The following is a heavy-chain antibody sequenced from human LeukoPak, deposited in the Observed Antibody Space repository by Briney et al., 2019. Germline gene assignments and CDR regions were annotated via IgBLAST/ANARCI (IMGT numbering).Heavy chain of an antibody. D-gene: IGHD3-3*01. Sequence: SETLSLTCTVSGGSISSYYWSWIRQPPGKGLEWIGEINHSGSTNYNPSLKSRVTISVDTSKNQFSLKLSSVTAADTAVYYCARRNDYDFWSGYYAFDIWGQGTMVTVSS. CDR1: GGSISSYY. CDR3: ARRNDYDFWSGYYAFDI. V-gene: IGHV4-34*01. CDR2: INHSGST. J-gene: IGHJ3*02.